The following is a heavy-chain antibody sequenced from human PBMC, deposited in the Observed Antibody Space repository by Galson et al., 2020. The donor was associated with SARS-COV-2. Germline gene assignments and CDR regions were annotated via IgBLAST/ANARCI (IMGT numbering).Heavy chain of an antibody. CDR1: GGSITGGDYY. J-gene: IGHJ4*02. Sequence: SETLSLTCTVSGGSITGGDYYWSWIRQPPGTGLEWYGYIYYTGSTNYNPSLKRRLSISIDQSKNQFSLKLSSVTAADTAVYYCARAGYDFWSGSRYFDYWGQGTLVTVSS. V-gene: IGHV4-30-4*01. CDR2: IYYTGST. D-gene: IGHD3-3*01. CDR3: ARAGYDFWSGSRYFDY.